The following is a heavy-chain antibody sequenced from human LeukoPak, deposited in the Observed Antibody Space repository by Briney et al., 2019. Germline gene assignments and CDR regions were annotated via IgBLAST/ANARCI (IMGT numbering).Heavy chain of an antibody. CDR1: GFTFNAYP. J-gene: IGHJ4*02. V-gene: IGHV3-30*01. CDR2: ISYDGSNK. D-gene: IGHD3-10*01. CDR3: ARDAISRGSGSYCDY. Sequence: GRSLRLSCAASGFTFNAYPMHWVRQAPGKGLEWVAVISYDGSNKNYADSVKGRFAISRDNSKNTLHLQMNSLREEDTAVYYCARDAISRGSGSYCDYWGQGTLVTVSS.